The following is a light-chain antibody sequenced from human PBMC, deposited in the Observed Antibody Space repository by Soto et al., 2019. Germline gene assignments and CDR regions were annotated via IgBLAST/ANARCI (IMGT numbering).Light chain of an antibody. J-gene: IGLJ1*01. V-gene: IGLV2-8*01. Sequence: QSLLRHPPSASWSPGHSVTISCTGTRNDIGAYEFVSWYQHHPGKAPKLIIYEVVQRPSGVPDRFSGSKSGNTASLTVSGLQAADEADYYCKSYAGSNNYVFGTGTKVTVL. CDR2: EVV. CDR1: RNDIGAYEF. CDR3: KSYAGSNNYV.